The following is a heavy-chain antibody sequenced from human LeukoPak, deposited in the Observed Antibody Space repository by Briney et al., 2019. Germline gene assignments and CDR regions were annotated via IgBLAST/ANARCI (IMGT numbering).Heavy chain of an antibody. Sequence: SQTLSLTCAISGDSVSTASNAWYWIRQSPSRGLEWLGRTYYNSKWYTDYAVSVSGRTTINPDTSRNQLSLQLSFVTPEDTAVHYCARSPSPYSSGWYFDYWGQGTLVTVSS. D-gene: IGHD6-19*01. CDR1: GDSVSTASNA. CDR2: TYYNSKWYT. V-gene: IGHV6-1*01. J-gene: IGHJ4*02. CDR3: ARSPSPYSSGWYFDY.